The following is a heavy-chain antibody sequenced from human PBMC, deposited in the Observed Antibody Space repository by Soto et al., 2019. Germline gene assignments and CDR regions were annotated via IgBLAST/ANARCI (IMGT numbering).Heavy chain of an antibody. J-gene: IGHJ4*02. V-gene: IGHV4-59*01. D-gene: IGHD1-1*01. CDR3: ARGHTTHDY. Sequence: QVQLQESGPGLVKPSETLSLTCTVSGGSISSYYWSWIRQPPGKGLEWIGYIYYSGSTNYNPSLKSRVTISVDTSKNQFSLKLSSVTAADTAVYYCARGHTTHDYWGQGTLVTVSS. CDR1: GGSISSYY. CDR2: IYYSGST.